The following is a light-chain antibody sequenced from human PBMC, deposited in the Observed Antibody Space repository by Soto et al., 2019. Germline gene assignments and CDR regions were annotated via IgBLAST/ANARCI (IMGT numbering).Light chain of an antibody. CDR2: EVN. CDR1: SSDIGGYNY. CDR3: PSEVGNNNDI. Sequence: QSALTQPPSASGSAGQSVTLSCTGTSSDIGGYNYVSWYQQYPGKAPKLMVYEVNRRPSRVPDRFSGSKSGNTASLTVSGLQAEDEAHYYCPSEVGNNNDIFGGEAKVT. J-gene: IGLJ2*01. V-gene: IGLV2-8*01.